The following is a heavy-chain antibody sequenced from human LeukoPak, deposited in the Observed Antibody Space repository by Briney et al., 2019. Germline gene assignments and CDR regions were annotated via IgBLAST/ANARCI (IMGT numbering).Heavy chain of an antibody. D-gene: IGHD3-3*01. CDR2: ISGSGGST. CDR3: AKELSRFLESAADAFDI. J-gene: IGHJ3*02. V-gene: IGHV3-23*01. CDR1: GFTFSSYA. Sequence: PGGSLRLSCAASGFTFSSYAMSWVRQAPGKGLEWVSAISGSGGSTYYADSVKGRFTISRDNSKNTLYLQMNSLRAEDTAVYYCAKELSRFLESAADAFDIWGQGTMVTVSS.